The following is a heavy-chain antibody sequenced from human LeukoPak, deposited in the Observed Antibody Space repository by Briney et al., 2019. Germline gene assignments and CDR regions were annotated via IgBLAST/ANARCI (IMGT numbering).Heavy chain of an antibody. CDR3: ARLEAYCGGDCYWDAFDI. Sequence: GESLKISCKGSGYSFTSYWISWVRQMPGKGLEWMGRIDPSDSYTNYSPSFQGHVTISADKSISTAYLQWSSLKASDTAMYYCARLEAYCGGDCYWDAFDIWAKGQWSPSLQ. CDR1: GYSFTSYW. V-gene: IGHV5-10-1*01. CDR2: IDPSDSYT. J-gene: IGHJ3*02. D-gene: IGHD2-21*02.